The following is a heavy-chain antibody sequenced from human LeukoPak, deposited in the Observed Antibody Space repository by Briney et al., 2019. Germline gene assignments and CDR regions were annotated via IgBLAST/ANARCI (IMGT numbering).Heavy chain of an antibody. D-gene: IGHD3-22*01. J-gene: IGHJ4*02. V-gene: IGHV4-4*07. CDR1: GGSISSYY. CDR2: IYTSGST. Sequence: PSETLSLTCTVSGGSISSYYWSWIRQPAGKGLEWIGRIYTSGSTNHNPSLTSRVTMSVDTSKNQFSLKLSSVTAADTAVYYCATQGMAYYDSSGLVDYWGQGTLVTVSS. CDR3: ATQGMAYYDSSGLVDY.